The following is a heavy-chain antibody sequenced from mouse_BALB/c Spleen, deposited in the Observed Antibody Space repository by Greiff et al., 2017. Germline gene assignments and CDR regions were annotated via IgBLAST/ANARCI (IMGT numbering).Heavy chain of an antibody. Sequence: DVKLVESGGGLVQPGGSLKLSCAASGFTFSSYTMSWVRQTPEKRLEWVAYISNGGGSTYYPDTVKGRFTISRDNAKNTLYLQMSSLKSEDTAMYYCARPYGNRYWYFDVWGAGTTVTVSS. D-gene: IGHD2-1*01. CDR2: ISNGGGST. J-gene: IGHJ1*01. CDR3: ARPYGNRYWYFDV. V-gene: IGHV5-12-2*01. CDR1: GFTFSSYT.